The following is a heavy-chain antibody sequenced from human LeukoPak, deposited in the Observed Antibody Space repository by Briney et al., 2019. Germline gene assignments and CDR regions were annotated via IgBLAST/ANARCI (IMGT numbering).Heavy chain of an antibody. V-gene: IGHV1-18*04. D-gene: IGHD3-22*01. Sequence: ASVKVSCKASGYTFTGYYMHWVRQAPGQGLEWMGWISAYNGNTNYAQKLQGRVTMTTDTSTSTAYMELRSLRSDDTAVYYCARDNYDSSGYPTDYRGQGTLVTVSS. CDR2: ISAYNGNT. CDR1: GYTFTGYY. J-gene: IGHJ4*02. CDR3: ARDNYDSSGYPTDY.